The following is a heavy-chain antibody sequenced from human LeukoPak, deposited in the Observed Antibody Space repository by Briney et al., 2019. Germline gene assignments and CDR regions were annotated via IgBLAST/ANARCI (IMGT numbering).Heavy chain of an antibody. CDR2: ISGSGGST. CDR1: GFTFSSYA. J-gene: IGHJ4*02. V-gene: IGHV3-23*01. Sequence: PGRSLRLSCAASGFTFSSYAMSWVRQAPGKGLEWVSAISGSGGSTYYADSVKGRFTISRDNSKNTLYLQMNSLRAEDTAVYYCAKDPRGDYGDYVDYFDYWGQGTLVTVSS. D-gene: IGHD4-17*01. CDR3: AKDPRGDYGDYVDYFDY.